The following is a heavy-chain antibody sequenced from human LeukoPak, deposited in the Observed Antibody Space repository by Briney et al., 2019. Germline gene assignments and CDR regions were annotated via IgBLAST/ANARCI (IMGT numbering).Heavy chain of an antibody. CDR2: INHSGST. V-gene: IGHV4-34*01. D-gene: IGHD3-10*01. Sequence: SETLSLTCAVYGGSFSGYYWSWIRQPPGKGLEWIGEINHSGSTNYNPSLKSRVTISVDTSKNQFSLKLSSVTAADTAVYYCARASRVWFGEFRFDYWGQGTLVTVSS. CDR3: ARASRVWFGEFRFDY. J-gene: IGHJ4*02. CDR1: GGSFSGYY.